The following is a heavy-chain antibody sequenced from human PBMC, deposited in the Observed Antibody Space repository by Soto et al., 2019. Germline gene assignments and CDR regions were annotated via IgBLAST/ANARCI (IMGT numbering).Heavy chain of an antibody. CDR2: IKREIDGGTT. CDR3: TTGLSNGYYNFDF. Sequence: GGSLRLSCAASRFTFRDAWMSWVRQAPGKGLEWVGRIKREIDGGTTDYAAPVKGRFTISRDDSENTLYLQMNSLKTEDTAVYYCTTGLSNGYYNFDFWGQGTLVTVSS. D-gene: IGHD3-22*01. J-gene: IGHJ4*02. CDR1: RFTFRDAW. V-gene: IGHV3-15*01.